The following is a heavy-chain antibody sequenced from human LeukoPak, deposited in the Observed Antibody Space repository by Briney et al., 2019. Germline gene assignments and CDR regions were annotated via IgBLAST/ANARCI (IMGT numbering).Heavy chain of an antibody. V-gene: IGHV3-53*01. CDR1: GFTVSSNY. CDR2: IYSGGST. Sequence: GSLRLSCAASGFTVSSNYMSWVRQAPGEGVEWVSVIYSGGSTYYADSVKGRFTISRDNAKNTLYLQMNSLRAEDTAVYYCERGSGSSSDYWGQGTLVTVSS. D-gene: IGHD6-6*01. J-gene: IGHJ4*02. CDR3: ERGSGSSSDY.